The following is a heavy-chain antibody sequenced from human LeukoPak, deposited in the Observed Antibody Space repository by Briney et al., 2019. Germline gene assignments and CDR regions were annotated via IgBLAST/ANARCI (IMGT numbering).Heavy chain of an antibody. V-gene: IGHV4-34*01. CDR1: GGSISRYY. CDR3: ARGLGFVRARWDY. D-gene: IGHD3-16*01. J-gene: IGHJ4*02. Sequence: PSETLSLTCTVSGGSISRYYWSWIRQPPGKGLEWIGEINNSGSTNYNPSLKSRVTISVDTSKNQFSLKLSSVTAADTAVYYCARGLGFVRARWDYWGQGTLVTVSS. CDR2: INNSGST.